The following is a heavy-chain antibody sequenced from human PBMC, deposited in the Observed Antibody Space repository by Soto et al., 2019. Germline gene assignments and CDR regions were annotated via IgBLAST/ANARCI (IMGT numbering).Heavy chain of an antibody. Sequence: GSLRLSCAASGFTFSSYSMNWVRQAPGKGLEWVSSISSSSSYIYYADSVKGRFTISRDNAKNSLYLQMNSLRAEDTAVYYCASFWSGYYHFDYWGQGTLVTVSS. CDR2: ISSSSSYI. CDR3: ASFWSGYYHFDY. J-gene: IGHJ4*02. D-gene: IGHD3-3*01. V-gene: IGHV3-21*01. CDR1: GFTFSSYS.